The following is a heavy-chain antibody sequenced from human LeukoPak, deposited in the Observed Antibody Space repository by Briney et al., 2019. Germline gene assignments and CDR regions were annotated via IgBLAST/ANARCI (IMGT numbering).Heavy chain of an antibody. CDR2: ISGSGGST. Sequence: GGSLRLSCAASGFTFSSYAMSWVRQAPGKGLEWVSAISGSGGSTYYADSVKGRFTISRDNSKNTLYLQMNSLRAEDTAVYYCARGFSSGYCNDYWGQGTLVTVSS. V-gene: IGHV3-23*01. D-gene: IGHD3-22*01. CDR1: GFTFSSYA. CDR3: ARGFSSGYCNDY. J-gene: IGHJ4*02.